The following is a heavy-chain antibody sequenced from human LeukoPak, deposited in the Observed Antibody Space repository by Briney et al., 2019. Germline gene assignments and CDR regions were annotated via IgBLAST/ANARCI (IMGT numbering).Heavy chain of an antibody. V-gene: IGHV1-2*02. CDR2: INPNSGGT. Sequence: ASVKVSCKASGYTFTGYYMHWVRQAPGQGLEWMGWINPNSGGTNYAQKFQGRVTMTRDTSISTAYMELSRLRSDDTAVYYCARTRLGWYYFDYWGQGTLVTVSS. CDR3: ARTRLGWYYFDY. D-gene: IGHD3/OR15-3a*01. CDR1: GYTFTGYY. J-gene: IGHJ4*02.